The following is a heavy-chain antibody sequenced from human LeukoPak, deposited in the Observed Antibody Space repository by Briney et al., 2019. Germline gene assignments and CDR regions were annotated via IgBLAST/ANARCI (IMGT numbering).Heavy chain of an antibody. CDR2: INQDGSEK. D-gene: IGHD5-18*01. V-gene: IGHV3-7*01. CDR3: ARDGPIQLWARGYYGMDV. Sequence: GGSLRLSCAASGFPFSSHWLSWFRQSPGKGLEWVAHINQDGSEKYYVDSVKGRFTISRDNSKNTLYLQMNSLRAEDTAVYYCARDGPIQLWARGYYGMDVWGQGTTVTVSS. J-gene: IGHJ6*02. CDR1: GFPFSSHW.